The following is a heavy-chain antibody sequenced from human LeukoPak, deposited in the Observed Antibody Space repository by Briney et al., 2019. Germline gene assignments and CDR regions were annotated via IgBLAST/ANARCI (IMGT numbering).Heavy chain of an antibody. Sequence: ASVKVSCKASGGTFSSYAISWVRQAPGQGLEWMGGIIPIFGTANYAQKFQGRVTITADKSTSTAYMELSSLRSEDTAVYYCASQSEVVTAMYAFDIWGQGTMVTVSS. CDR2: IIPIFGTA. V-gene: IGHV1-69*06. J-gene: IGHJ3*02. D-gene: IGHD2-21*02. CDR3: ASQSEVVTAMYAFDI. CDR1: GGTFSSYA.